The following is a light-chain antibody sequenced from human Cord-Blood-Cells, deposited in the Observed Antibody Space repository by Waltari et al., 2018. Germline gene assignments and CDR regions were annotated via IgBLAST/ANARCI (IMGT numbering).Light chain of an antibody. Sequence: QSALTQPASVSGSPGQSITISCTGTSSDVGSYTLVSCYQQHPGKAPKLMIYEGSKRPSGVSNRFSGSKSGNTASLTISGLQAEDEADYCCSYAGSSTFVVFGGGTKLTVL. V-gene: IGLV2-23*03. J-gene: IGLJ2*01. CDR2: EGS. CDR3: CSYAGSSTFVV. CDR1: SSDVGSYTL.